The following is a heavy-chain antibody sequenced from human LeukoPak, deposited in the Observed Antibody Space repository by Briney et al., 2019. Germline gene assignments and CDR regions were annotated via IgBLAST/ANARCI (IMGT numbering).Heavy chain of an antibody. CDR1: GFTFSSYS. J-gene: IGHJ6*02. Sequence: GGSLRLSCAASGFTFSSYSMNWVRQAPGKGLEWVSSISSSSSYIYYADSVKGRFTISRDNAKNSLYLQMDSLRAEDTAVYYCARDFSSAYYYYGMDVRGQGTTVTVSS. CDR3: ARDFSSAYYYYGMDV. V-gene: IGHV3-21*01. CDR2: ISSSSSYI. D-gene: IGHD2/OR15-2a*01.